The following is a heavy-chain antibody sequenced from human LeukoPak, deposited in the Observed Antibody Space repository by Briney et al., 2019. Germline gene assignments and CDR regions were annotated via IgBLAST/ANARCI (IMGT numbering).Heavy chain of an antibody. CDR2: IYHSGSA. V-gene: IGHV4-30-2*01. D-gene: IGHD3-10*01. CDR3: ARGGSGSYRPFDP. Sequence: SQTLSLTCAVSGGSFSSGGYSWSWIQQPPGKGLEWIGYIYHSGSAYYNPSLKSRVTMSVDRSRNQFSLKVNSVTAADTAVYYCARGGSGSYRPFDPWGRGTLVTVSS. J-gene: IGHJ5*02. CDR1: GGSFSSGGYS.